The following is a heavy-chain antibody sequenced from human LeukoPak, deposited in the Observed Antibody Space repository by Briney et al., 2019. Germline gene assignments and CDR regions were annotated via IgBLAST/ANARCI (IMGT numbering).Heavy chain of an antibody. CDR2: IGDSSSPI. Sequence: GGSLRLSCAASGFTFSIYSMNWVRQAPGKGLEWVSYIGDSSSPIYYADSVKGRFTISRDNAKNSLYLQMNSLRAEDMALYYCAKDLRYDILTAHAFDIWGQGTMVTVSS. CDR1: GFTFSIYS. CDR3: AKDLRYDILTAHAFDI. J-gene: IGHJ3*02. V-gene: IGHV3-48*04. D-gene: IGHD3-9*01.